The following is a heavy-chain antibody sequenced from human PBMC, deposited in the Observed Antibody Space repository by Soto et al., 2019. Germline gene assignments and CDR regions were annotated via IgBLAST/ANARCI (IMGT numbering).Heavy chain of an antibody. D-gene: IGHD4-17*01. Sequence: SETLFLTCAVSDGSISSGGYSWSSIRQPPGKGLEWIGYIYHSGSTYYNPSLKSRVTISVDRSKNQFSLKLSSVTAADTAVYYCARDGGYGDYVGAFDIWGQGTMVTVSS. V-gene: IGHV4-30-2*01. CDR3: ARDGGYGDYVGAFDI. J-gene: IGHJ3*02. CDR2: IYHSGST. CDR1: DGSISSGGYS.